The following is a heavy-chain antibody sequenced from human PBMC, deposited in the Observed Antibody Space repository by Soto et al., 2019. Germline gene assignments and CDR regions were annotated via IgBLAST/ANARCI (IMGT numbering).Heavy chain of an antibody. D-gene: IGHD6-13*01. J-gene: IGHJ5*02. Sequence: ASVKVSCKASGYTFTTYGISWVRQAPGQGLEWMGWISAYNGNTNYAQKVQGRVTMTTDTSTSTAYMELRSLRSDDTAVYYCARDSSSSWYRWFNPWGQGTLVTVSS. V-gene: IGHV1-18*01. CDR3: ARDSSSSWYRWFNP. CDR1: GYTFTTYG. CDR2: ISAYNGNT.